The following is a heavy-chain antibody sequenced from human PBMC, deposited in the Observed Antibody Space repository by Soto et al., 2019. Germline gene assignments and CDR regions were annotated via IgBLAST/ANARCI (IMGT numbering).Heavy chain of an antibody. V-gene: IGHV3-53*04. CDR1: GFTVSSNY. CDR2: IYSGGST. Sequence: GGSLRLSCAASGFTVSSNYMSWVRQAPGKGLEWVSVIYSGGSTYYADSVKGRFTISRHNSKNTLYLQMNSLRAEDTAVYYCARCAVEYSYPSDYYYYYMDVWGKGTTVTVSS. CDR3: ARCAVEYSYPSDYYYYYMDV. D-gene: IGHD5-18*01. J-gene: IGHJ6*03.